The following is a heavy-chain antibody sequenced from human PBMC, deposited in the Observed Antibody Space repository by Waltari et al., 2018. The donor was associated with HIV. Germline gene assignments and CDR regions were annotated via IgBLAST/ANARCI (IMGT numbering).Heavy chain of an antibody. J-gene: IGHJ4*02. Sequence: QVQLVQSGAEVKKPGSSVKVSCKASGGTFSSNTISWVRQAPGQGLEWLGRIIPILGIANYAQKFQGRFTITADKSTSTAYMELSSLRSEDTAVYYCARASPYDSSGYYPDYWGQGTLVTVSS. CDR1: GGTFSSNT. CDR2: IIPILGIA. CDR3: ARASPYDSSGYYPDY. D-gene: IGHD3-22*01. V-gene: IGHV1-69*02.